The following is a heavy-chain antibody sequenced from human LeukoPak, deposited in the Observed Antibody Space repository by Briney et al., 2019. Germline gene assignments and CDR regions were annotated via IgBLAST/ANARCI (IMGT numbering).Heavy chain of an antibody. CDR1: GYTFTSYG. V-gene: IGHV1-18*01. CDR2: ISAYNGNT. D-gene: IGHD1-26*01. CDR3: ARIGATERYYYGMDV. J-gene: IGHJ6*02. Sequence: ASVKVSCMASGYTFTSYGISWVRQAPGQGLEWMGWISAYNGNTNYAQKLQGRVTMTTDTSTSTAYMELRSLRSDDTAVYYCARIGATERYYYGMDVWGQGTTVTVSS.